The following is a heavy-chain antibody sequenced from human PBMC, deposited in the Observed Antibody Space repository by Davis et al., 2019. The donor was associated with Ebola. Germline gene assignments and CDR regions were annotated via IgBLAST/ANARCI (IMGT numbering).Heavy chain of an antibody. J-gene: IGHJ6*02. D-gene: IGHD6-13*01. CDR3: ARGGVIAAAGIIHYYGMDV. CDR1: GYTFISYG. CDR2: ISAYNGNT. Sequence: ASVKVSCKASGYTFISYGISWVRQAPGQGLEWMGWISAYNGNTNYAQKFQGRVTMTTDTSTRTAYMELSSLRSEDTAVYYCARGGVIAAAGIIHYYGMDVWGQGTTVTVSS. V-gene: IGHV1-18*01.